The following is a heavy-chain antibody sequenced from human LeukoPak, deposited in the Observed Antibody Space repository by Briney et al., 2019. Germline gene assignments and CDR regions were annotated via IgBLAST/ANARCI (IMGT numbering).Heavy chain of an antibody. Sequence: GGSLRLSCAAPEFTFSSYWMSWVRQAPGKGLEWVANIKQDGSEKYYVDSVKGRFTISRDNAKNSLYLQMNSLRAEDTAVYYCARDRGRWGYYFDYWGQGTLVTVSS. J-gene: IGHJ4*02. CDR1: EFTFSSYW. V-gene: IGHV3-7*01. D-gene: IGHD3-10*01. CDR2: IKQDGSEK. CDR3: ARDRGRWGYYFDY.